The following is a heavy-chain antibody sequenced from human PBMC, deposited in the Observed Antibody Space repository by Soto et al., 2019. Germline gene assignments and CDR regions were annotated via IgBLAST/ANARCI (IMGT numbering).Heavy chain of an antibody. V-gene: IGHV3-53*01. Sequence: GSLRLSCAASGFTVSSNYMSWVRQAPGKGLEWVSVIYSGGSTYYADSVKGRFTISRDNSKNTLYLQMNSLRAEDTAVYYCAREPYYYYDSSGYYSPPAFDIWGQGTMVTVSS. CDR3: AREPYYYYDSSGYYSPPAFDI. D-gene: IGHD3-22*01. CDR1: GFTVSSNY. J-gene: IGHJ3*02. CDR2: IYSGGST.